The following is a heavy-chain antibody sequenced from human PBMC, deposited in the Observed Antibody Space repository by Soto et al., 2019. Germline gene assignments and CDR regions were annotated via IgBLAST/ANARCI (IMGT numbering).Heavy chain of an antibody. V-gene: IGHV1-2*02. CDR3: AREGGTTRLAFDI. CDR1: GYTFTGYY. CDR2: LNPNTDVT. Sequence: ASVKVSCKASGYTFTGYYMHWVRQAPGQGLEWMGWLNPNTDVTNYAQKFQGRVTITADESTSTAYMELSSLRSEDTAVYYCAREGGTTRLAFDIWGQGTMVTVSS. J-gene: IGHJ3*02. D-gene: IGHD1-1*01.